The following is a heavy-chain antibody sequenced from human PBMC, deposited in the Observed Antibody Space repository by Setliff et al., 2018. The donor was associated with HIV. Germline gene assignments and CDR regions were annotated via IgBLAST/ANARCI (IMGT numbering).Heavy chain of an antibody. CDR2: INHSGST. V-gene: IGHV4-34*01. J-gene: IGHJ3*02. Sequence: SETLSLTCAVCGGSFSGHYWSWIRQPPGKGLEWIGEINHSGSTNYNPSLKSRVTISVDTSKNQFSLKLRSVTAADTAVYYCARVSDYYDSSGYLGAFDIWGQGTMVTVSS. CDR3: ARVSDYYDSSGYLGAFDI. D-gene: IGHD3-22*01. CDR1: GGSFSGHY.